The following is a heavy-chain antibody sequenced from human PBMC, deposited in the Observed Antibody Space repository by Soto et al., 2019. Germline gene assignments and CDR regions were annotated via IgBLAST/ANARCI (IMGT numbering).Heavy chain of an antibody. J-gene: IGHJ4*02. D-gene: IGHD1-26*01. CDR3: AKGGEVGGVLGDH. Sequence: GSLRLSCEASGFAFNKFGMHWVRQAPGKGLEWVAFISYDGSYQYYAGSVQGRLTITRDNSMNTLNMQLNSLRREDTAVYYCAKGGEVGGVLGDHWGQGTLVTVSS. CDR1: GFAFNKFG. V-gene: IGHV3-30*18. CDR2: ISYDGSYQ.